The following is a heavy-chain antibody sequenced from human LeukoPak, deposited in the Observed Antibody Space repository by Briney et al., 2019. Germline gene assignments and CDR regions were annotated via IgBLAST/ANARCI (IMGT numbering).Heavy chain of an antibody. CDR3: AKDNYGSEHGMDV. CDR1: GFTFDDYA. D-gene: IGHD3-10*01. J-gene: IGHJ6*02. Sequence: PGGSLRLSCAASGFTFDDYAMHWVRQAPGKGLEWVSGISWNSGSIGYADSVKGRFTISRDNAKNSLYLQMNSLRAEDTALYYRAKDNYGSEHGMDVWGQGTTVTVSS. V-gene: IGHV3-9*01. CDR2: ISWNSGSI.